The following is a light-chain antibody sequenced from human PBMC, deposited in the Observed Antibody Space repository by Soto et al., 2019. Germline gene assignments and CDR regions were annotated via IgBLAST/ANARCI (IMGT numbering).Light chain of an antibody. Sequence: AIRMTQSPSSFSASTGDRVTITCRPRQGISRYLAWYQQKPGKAPKLLIYAASTLQSGDPSRFSGSGSGTVFTHTMGCLQSEDFANYYCQQYYSYPHSFGRGTKLEIK. J-gene: IGKJ2*01. V-gene: IGKV1-8*01. CDR2: AAS. CDR1: QGISRY. CDR3: QQYYSYPHS.